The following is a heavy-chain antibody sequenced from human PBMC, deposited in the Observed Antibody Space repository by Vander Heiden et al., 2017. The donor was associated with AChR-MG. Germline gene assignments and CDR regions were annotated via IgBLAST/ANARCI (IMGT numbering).Heavy chain of an antibody. CDR2: IYPGDSDT. CDR3: ARSLGYSSGWHFDY. V-gene: IGHV5-51*07. Sequence: EVQLLQSGVEVTKPGESLKISSQRPGPSFTSYWFGWVHQLPGKGLEWMGIIYPGDSDTRYSPSFQGQVTISADKSISTAYLQWSSLKASDTAMYYCARSLGYSSGWHFDYWGQGTLVTVSS. J-gene: IGHJ4*02. D-gene: IGHD6-19*01. CDR1: GPSFTSYW.